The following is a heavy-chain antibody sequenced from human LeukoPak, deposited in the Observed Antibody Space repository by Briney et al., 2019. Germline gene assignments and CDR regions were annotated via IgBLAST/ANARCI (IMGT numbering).Heavy chain of an antibody. CDR2: IKQDGSEK. D-gene: IGHD3-3*01. CDR1: GFTFSSYW. J-gene: IGHJ4*02. Sequence: PGGSLRLSCAASGFTFSSYWMSWVRQAPGKGLEWVANIKQDGSEKYYVDSVKGRFTISRDNAKNSLYLQMNSLRAEDTAVYYCAKEHTYYDFWSGQEKNDYWGQGTLVTVSS. V-gene: IGHV3-7*01. CDR3: AKEHTYYDFWSGQEKNDY.